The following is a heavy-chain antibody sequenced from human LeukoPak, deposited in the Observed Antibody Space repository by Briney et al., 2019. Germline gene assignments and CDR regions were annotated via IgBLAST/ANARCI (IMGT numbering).Heavy chain of an antibody. CDR3: ATSPIHLWLPFDY. J-gene: IGHJ4*02. CDR1: GGSISSYY. Sequence: SETLSLTCTVSGGSISSYYWSWIRQPPGRGLEWIGYIYYSGSTNYNPSLKSRVTISVDTSKNQFSLKLSSVTAADTAVYYCATSPIHLWLPFDYWGQGTLSPSPQ. CDR2: IYYSGST. V-gene: IGHV4-59*01. D-gene: IGHD5-18*01.